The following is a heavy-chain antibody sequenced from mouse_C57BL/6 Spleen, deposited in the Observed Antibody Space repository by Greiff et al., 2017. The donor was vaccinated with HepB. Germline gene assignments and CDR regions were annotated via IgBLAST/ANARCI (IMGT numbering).Heavy chain of an antibody. CDR2: IDPNSGGT. Sequence: QVQLQQPGAELVKPGASVKLSCKASGYTFTSYWMHWVKQRPGRGLEWIGRIDPNSGGTKYNEKFKSKATLTVDKPASKAYMQLSSLTSEDYAVYYCARDYDGSSYRGYFDVWGTGTTVTVSS. J-gene: IGHJ1*03. CDR3: ARDYDGSSYRGYFDV. CDR1: GYTFTSYW. V-gene: IGHV1-72*01. D-gene: IGHD1-1*01.